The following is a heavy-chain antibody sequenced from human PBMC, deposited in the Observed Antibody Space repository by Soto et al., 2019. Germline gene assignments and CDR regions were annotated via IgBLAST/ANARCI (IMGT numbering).Heavy chain of an antibody. D-gene: IGHD1-26*01. V-gene: IGHV4-34*01. CDR3: ARGSWDLRFDP. CDR2: INHIGGT. Sequence: ASETLSLTCAVYGGSFSGYYWSWIRQPPGKGLEWIGEINHIGGTNYDPSLNSRVTISVDTSKNQFSLKLSSVTAADTAVYYCARGSWDLRFDPWGQGTLVTVSS. CDR1: GGSFSGYY. J-gene: IGHJ5*02.